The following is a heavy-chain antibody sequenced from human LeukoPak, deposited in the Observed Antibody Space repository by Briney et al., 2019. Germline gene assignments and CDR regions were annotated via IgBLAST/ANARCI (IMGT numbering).Heavy chain of an antibody. D-gene: IGHD3-3*01. CDR1: GFTVSSNY. CDR3: ARHVYYDFWSGYSDPYMDV. V-gene: IGHV3-53*01. J-gene: IGHJ6*03. CDR2: IYSGGST. Sequence: PGGSLRLSCAASGFTVSSNYMSWVRQAPGKGLEWVSVIYSGGSTYYADSVKGRFTNSSDNSKNTLYLQMNSLRAEDTAVYYCARHVYYDFWSGYSDPYMDVWGKGTTVTVSS.